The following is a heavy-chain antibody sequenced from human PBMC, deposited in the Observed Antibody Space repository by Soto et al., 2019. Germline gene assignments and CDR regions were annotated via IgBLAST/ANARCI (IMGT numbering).Heavy chain of an antibody. CDR2: IRESGGGD. J-gene: IGHJ5*02. CDR3: TKCKVAMGSSGWCNWFDP. V-gene: IGHV3-23*01. Sequence: EVQLLESGGGLVQPGGSLRLSCEDSGFTFSSFAMNCVRQAPGKGLEWVSSIRESGGGDHYADSVKGRFTISRDNSKNTLYLHMKSLRAEDTAVYHCTKCKVAMGSSGWCNWFDPWGQGTQVTVSS. D-gene: IGHD6-19*01. CDR1: GFTFSSFA.